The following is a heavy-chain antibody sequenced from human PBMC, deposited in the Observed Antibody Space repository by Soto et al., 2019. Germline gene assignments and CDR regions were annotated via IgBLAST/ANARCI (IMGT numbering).Heavy chain of an antibody. CDR3: SHRGPVTGFDY. J-gene: IGHJ4*02. D-gene: IGHD6-19*01. V-gene: IGHV2-5*02. CDR1: GFSLSTDGLG. CDR2: IYWDDDK. Sequence: QITLKESGPTLVKPTQTLTLTCTFSGFSLSTDGLGVGWIRQTPGKALEWLALIYWDDDKRYSPSLKSRLTITKDTYKNQVVLTMTTMDPVDTATYYCSHRGPVTGFDYWGQGTMVTVSS.